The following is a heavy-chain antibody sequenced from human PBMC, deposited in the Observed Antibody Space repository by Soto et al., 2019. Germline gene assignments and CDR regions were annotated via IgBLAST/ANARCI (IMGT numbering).Heavy chain of an antibody. CDR2: IWYDGSNK. Sequence: QPGGSLRLSCAASGFTFSSYGMHWVRQAPGKGLEWVAVIWYDGSNKYYADSVKGRFTISRDNSKNTLYLQMNSLRAEDTAVYYCARDSYCSSTSCYWGYYYGMDVWGQGTTVTVSS. V-gene: IGHV3-33*01. CDR3: ARDSYCSSTSCYWGYYYGMDV. J-gene: IGHJ6*02. D-gene: IGHD2-2*01. CDR1: GFTFSSYG.